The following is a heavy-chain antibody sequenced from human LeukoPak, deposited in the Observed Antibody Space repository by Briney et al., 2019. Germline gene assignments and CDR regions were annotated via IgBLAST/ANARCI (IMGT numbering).Heavy chain of an antibody. J-gene: IGHJ4*02. Sequence: GSPRLSCAASGFTFSSYWMSWVRQAPGKGLEWVANIKQDGSEKYYVDSVKGRFTISRDNAKNSLYLQMNSLRAEDTAVYYCAREALNYYGSGSSDYWGQGTLVTVSS. CDR1: GFTFSSYW. V-gene: IGHV3-7*01. CDR3: AREALNYYGSGSSDY. CDR2: IKQDGSEK. D-gene: IGHD3-10*01.